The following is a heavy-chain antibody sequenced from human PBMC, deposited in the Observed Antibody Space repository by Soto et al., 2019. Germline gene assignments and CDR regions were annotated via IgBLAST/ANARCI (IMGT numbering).Heavy chain of an antibody. J-gene: IGHJ3*02. V-gene: IGHV5-51*01. CDR3: ARQYYYDSSGYYYYAFDI. CDR1: GYSFTSYW. CDR2: IYPGDSDT. Sequence: GESLKISCKGSGYSFTSYWIGWVRQMPGKGLEWMGIIYPGDSDTRYSPSFQGQVTISADKSISTAYLQWSSLKASGTAMYYCARQYYYDSSGYYYYAFDIWGQGTMVTVSS. D-gene: IGHD3-22*01.